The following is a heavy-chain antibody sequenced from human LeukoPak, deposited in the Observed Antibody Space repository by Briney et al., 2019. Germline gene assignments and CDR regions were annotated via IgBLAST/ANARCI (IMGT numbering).Heavy chain of an antibody. CDR3: AKVSLLRYFDWLSRFDP. Sequence: TGGSLRLSCSASGFPFSSYAMHWVRQAPGKGLEYVSAISDSGGSTYYADSVKGRFTISRDNSKNTLYLQMNSLRAEDTAVYYCAKVSLLRYFDWLSRFDPWGQGTLVTVSS. CDR2: ISDSGGST. CDR1: GFPFSSYA. D-gene: IGHD3-9*01. V-gene: IGHV3-64*04. J-gene: IGHJ5*02.